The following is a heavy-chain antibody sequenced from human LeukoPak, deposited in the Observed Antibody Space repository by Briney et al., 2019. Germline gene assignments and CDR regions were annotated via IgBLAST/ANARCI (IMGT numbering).Heavy chain of an antibody. CDR2: INGDGGST. D-gene: IGHD7-27*01. CDR3: AKDSLWAYDY. V-gene: IGHV3-43*02. CDR1: GFTFSDYA. J-gene: IGHJ4*02. Sequence: GGSLRVSCVASGFTFSDYAMYWGRDAPGKGLECVFIINGDGGSTHYADSVKGRFTVSRDNSKDSLYLQMNSLTTEDTAFYYCAKDSLWAYDYWGQGTLVTVSS.